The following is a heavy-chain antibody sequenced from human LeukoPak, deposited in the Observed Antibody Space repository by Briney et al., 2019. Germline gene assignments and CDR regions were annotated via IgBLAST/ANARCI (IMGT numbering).Heavy chain of an antibody. CDR2: ISAYNGNT. CDR1: GYTFTSYG. D-gene: IGHD2-8*01. V-gene: IGHV1-18*01. Sequence: GASVKVSCKASGYTFTSYGISWVRQAPGQGLEWMGWISAYNGNTNYAQKLQGRVTMTTDTSTSTAYMELRSLRSDDTAVYYCARGRHLGPIVLMVYADYWGQGTLVTVSS. CDR3: ARGRHLGPIVLMVYADY. J-gene: IGHJ4*02.